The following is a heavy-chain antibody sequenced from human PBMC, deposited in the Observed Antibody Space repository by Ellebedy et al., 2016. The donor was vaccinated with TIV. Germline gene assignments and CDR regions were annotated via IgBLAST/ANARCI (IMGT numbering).Heavy chain of an antibody. CDR3: TTAPHRVLRYFNWCWGNYGMDV. CDR1: GFTFSSYW. CDR2: IKSKTDGRTT. D-gene: IGHD3-9*01. J-gene: IGHJ6*01. Sequence: GESLKISCAASGFTFSSYWRSWVRQAPGKGLEWVCRIKSKTDGRTTDYATAVKGRFTISRDDSKNTLDLQMNSLKTEETAVYFCTTAPHRVLRYFNWCWGNYGMDVWGQGTTVTVSS. V-gene: IGHV3-15*01.